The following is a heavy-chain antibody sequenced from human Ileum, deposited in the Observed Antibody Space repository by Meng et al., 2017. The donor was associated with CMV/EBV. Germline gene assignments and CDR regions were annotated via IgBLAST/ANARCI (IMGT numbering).Heavy chain of an antibody. V-gene: IGHV4-38-2*02. CDR1: GYSISSGYY. CDR3: ARDRVNGVSEVDS. D-gene: IGHD2-8*01. J-gene: IGHJ4*02. CDR2: IYHTGST. Sequence: SETLSLTCTVSGYSISSGYYWGWIRQPPGKGLEWIATIYHTGSTYYNPSLGSRVTMSLDTSKNQSSLNLSSVTAADTAIYYCARDRVNGVSEVDSWGQGKLVTVSS.